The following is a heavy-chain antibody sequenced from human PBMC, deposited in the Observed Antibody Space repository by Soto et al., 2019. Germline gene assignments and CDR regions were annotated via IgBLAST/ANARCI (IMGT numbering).Heavy chain of an antibody. D-gene: IGHD2-2*01. J-gene: IGHJ4*02. CDR1: GFTFSSHW. CDR3: ARGVPNCSSSSCYFDF. V-gene: IGHV3-74*01. Sequence: GGSLRLSCAASGFTFSSHWMNWVRQGPGKGLVWVSRISGDGRTTSHADSVKGRFTISRDNAKNTLYLQMNSLRVEDTAVYYCARGVPNCSSSSCYFDFWGQGIRVIVSS. CDR2: ISGDGRTT.